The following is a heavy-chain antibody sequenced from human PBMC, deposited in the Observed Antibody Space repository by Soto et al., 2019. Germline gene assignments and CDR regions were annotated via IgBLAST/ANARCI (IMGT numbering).Heavy chain of an antibody. CDR1: GGSINTATHS. CDR2: IYHSGST. J-gene: IGHJ4*02. D-gene: IGHD4-4*01. CDR3: ASGGGVTTTGDDY. V-gene: IGHV4-30-2*01. Sequence: QLQLQESGSGLVKPSQTLSLTCAVSGGSINTATHSWSWIRQPPGKGLEWIGYIYHSGSTYYNPSVKSRVTISIDKTNNEFSLRLSSVTAAGTAVYYCASGGGVTTTGDDYWGQGILVTVSS.